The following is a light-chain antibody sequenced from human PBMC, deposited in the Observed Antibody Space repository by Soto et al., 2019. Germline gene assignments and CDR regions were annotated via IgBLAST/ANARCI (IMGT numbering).Light chain of an antibody. V-gene: IGLV2-8*01. Sequence: QSALAQPPSASGSPGQSVIISCTGSGSDIGAYKFVSWYQQHPGKAPKLMIFGVTERPSGVPDRFSGSKSGNTASLTVSGLQADDEAIYYCYSYAGRNIWVFGGGTKLTVL. CDR3: YSYAGRNIWV. CDR1: GSDIGAYKF. CDR2: GVT. J-gene: IGLJ3*02.